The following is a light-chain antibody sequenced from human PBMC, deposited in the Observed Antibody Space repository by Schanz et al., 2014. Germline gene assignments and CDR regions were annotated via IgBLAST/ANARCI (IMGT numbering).Light chain of an antibody. V-gene: IGKV3-20*01. J-gene: IGKJ2*01. CDR3: QQYGSTPYT. CDR1: QSVSSN. Sequence: EIVMTQSPAIVSVSPGERATLSCRASQSVSSNLAWYQQKPGQAPRLLIYDASNRATGIPARFSGSGSETDFSLTISRLEPEDFAVYYCQQYGSTPYTFGQGTKLEIK. CDR2: DAS.